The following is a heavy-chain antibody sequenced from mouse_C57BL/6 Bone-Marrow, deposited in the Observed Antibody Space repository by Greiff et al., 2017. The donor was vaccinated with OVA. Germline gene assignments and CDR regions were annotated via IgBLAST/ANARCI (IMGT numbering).Heavy chain of an antibody. J-gene: IGHJ2*01. CDR1: GYAFTNYL. D-gene: IGHD2-2*01. CDR2: INPGSGGT. Sequence: VHLQESGAELVRPGTSVKVSCKASGYAFTNYLIEWVKQRPGQGLEWIGVINPGSGGTNYNEKFKGKATLTADKSSSTAYMQLSSLTSEDSAVYFCARHGYDVLYWGQGTTLTVSS. V-gene: IGHV1-54*01. CDR3: ARHGYDVLY.